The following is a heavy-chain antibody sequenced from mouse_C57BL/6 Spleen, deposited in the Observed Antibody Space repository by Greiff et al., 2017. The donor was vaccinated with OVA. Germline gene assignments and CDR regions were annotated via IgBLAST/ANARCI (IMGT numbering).Heavy chain of an antibody. J-gene: IGHJ2*01. D-gene: IGHD2-4*01. CDR1: GYTFTDYE. Sequence: VKLQESGAELVRPGASVTLSCKASGYTFTDYEMHWVKQTPVHGLEWIGAIDPETGGTAYNQKFKGKAILTADKSSSTAYMELRSLTSEDSAVYYCTRADDYDGFDYWGQGTTLTVSS. V-gene: IGHV1-15*01. CDR3: TRADDYDGFDY. CDR2: IDPETGGT.